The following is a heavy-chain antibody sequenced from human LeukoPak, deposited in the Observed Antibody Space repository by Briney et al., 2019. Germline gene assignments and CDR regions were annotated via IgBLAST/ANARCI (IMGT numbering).Heavy chain of an antibody. V-gene: IGHV3-11*06. CDR2: ISNSSGYT. CDR1: GFTFRDYY. D-gene: IGHD6-13*01. J-gene: IGHJ4*02. CDR3: ARAQGLAADL. Sequence: GRSLRLSCAASGFTFRDYYMSGVRHAPAKGLEWGSYISNSSGYTNYTDSAKGRFTISRDNVNNSLYLETDSLRGEGTGVYFCARAQGLAADLGGEGTLVTVS.